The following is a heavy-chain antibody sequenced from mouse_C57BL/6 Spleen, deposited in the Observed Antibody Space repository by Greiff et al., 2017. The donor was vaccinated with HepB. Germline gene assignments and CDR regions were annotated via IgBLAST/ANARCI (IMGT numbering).Heavy chain of an antibody. J-gene: IGHJ1*03. V-gene: IGHV5-6*01. CDR3: ARGGYGSSHWYFDV. D-gene: IGHD1-1*01. CDR2: ISSGGSYT. Sequence: EVHLVESGGDLVKPGGSLKLSCAASGFTFSSYGMSWVRQTPDKRLEWVATISSGGSYTYYPDSVKGRFTISRDNAKNTLYLQMSSLKSEDTAMYYCARGGYGSSHWYFDVWGTGTTVTVSS. CDR1: GFTFSSYG.